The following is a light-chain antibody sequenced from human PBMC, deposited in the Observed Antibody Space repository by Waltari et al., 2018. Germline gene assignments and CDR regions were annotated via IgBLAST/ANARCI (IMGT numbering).Light chain of an antibody. V-gene: IGLV2-8*01. Sequence: HSALTQPPSASGSPGQSVTISCTRTSSDIGGHTFVSWYQQHPGKAPKLIIYEVTKRPSGVPDRISASKSGNTASLTVSGLQADDEADYHCSSYTGSDWVFGGGTKLTVL. CDR1: SSDIGGHTF. CDR3: SSYTGSDWV. J-gene: IGLJ3*02. CDR2: EVT.